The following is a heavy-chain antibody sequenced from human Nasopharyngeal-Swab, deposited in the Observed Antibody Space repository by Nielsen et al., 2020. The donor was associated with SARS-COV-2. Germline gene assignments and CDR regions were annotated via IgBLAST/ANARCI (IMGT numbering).Heavy chain of an antibody. CDR1: GGSISSYY. V-gene: IGHV4-59*08. CDR2: IYYSGST. Sequence: GSLRLSCTVSGGSISSYYWSWIRQPPAKGLEWIGYIYYSGSTNYNPPLKRRVTISVDTSKNQFSLKLSSVTAADTAVYYCARQTRSYGSGSFWYYFDYWGQGTLVTVSS. CDR3: ARQTRSYGSGSFWYYFDY. D-gene: IGHD3-10*01. J-gene: IGHJ4*02.